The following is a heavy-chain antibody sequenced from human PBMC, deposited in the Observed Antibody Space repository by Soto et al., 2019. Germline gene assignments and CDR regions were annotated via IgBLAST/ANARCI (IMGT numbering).Heavy chain of an antibody. V-gene: IGHV2-5*02. J-gene: IGHJ5*02. CDR3: ARILRYGDDPPRSHNWFDP. D-gene: IGHD3-9*01. Sequence: SGPTLVNPTQTLALTCTFSGFSLSTSGVGVGWIRQPPGKALEWLALIYWDDDKRYSPSLKSRLTITKDTSKNQVVLTMTNMDPVDTATYYCARILRYGDDPPRSHNWFDPWGQGSLVTVSS. CDR2: IYWDDDK. CDR1: GFSLSTSGVG.